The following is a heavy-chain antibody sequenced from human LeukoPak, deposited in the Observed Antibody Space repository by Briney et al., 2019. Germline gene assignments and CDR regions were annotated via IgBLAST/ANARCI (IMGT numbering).Heavy chain of an antibody. Sequence: SETLSLTCTVSGGSISSSSYYWGWIRQPPGKGLEWIGSIYYSGSTYHNPSLKSRVTISVDTSKNQFSLKLSSVTAADTAVYYCAAVHYYGSGVWGQGTLVTVSS. CDR1: GGSISSSSYY. J-gene: IGHJ4*02. CDR3: AAVHYYGSGV. CDR2: IYYSGST. D-gene: IGHD3-10*01. V-gene: IGHV4-39*01.